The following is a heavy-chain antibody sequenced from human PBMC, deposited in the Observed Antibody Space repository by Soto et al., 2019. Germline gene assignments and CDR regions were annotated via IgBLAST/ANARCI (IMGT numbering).Heavy chain of an antibody. CDR2: IQSDGSSI. V-gene: IGHV3-74*01. CDR1: GVIFNNYW. Sequence: PGVSQRLSCAASGVIFNNYWMHRVRQVPGKGLMWVSRIQSDGSSIDYADSVKGRFTISRDNSKNTVSLHMNSLRAEDTALYYCAKDRPRRTSGYFFDYWGQGTPVTVSS. CDR3: AKDRPRRTSGYFFDY. J-gene: IGHJ4*02.